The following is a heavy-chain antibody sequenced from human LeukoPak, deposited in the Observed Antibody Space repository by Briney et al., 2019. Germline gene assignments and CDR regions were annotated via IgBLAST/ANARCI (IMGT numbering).Heavy chain of an antibody. CDR1: GGSISSNSYY. J-gene: IGHJ6*03. CDR3: ARLYSGKYYYYYYYMDV. CDR2: IYYSGST. D-gene: IGHD2-21*01. V-gene: IGHV4-39*07. Sequence: SETLSLTCAVSGGSISSNSYYWGWIRQPPGKGLEWIGSIYYSGSTNYNPSLKSRVTISVDTSKNQFSLKLSSVTAADTAVYYCARLYSGKYYYYYYYMDVWGKGTTVTVSS.